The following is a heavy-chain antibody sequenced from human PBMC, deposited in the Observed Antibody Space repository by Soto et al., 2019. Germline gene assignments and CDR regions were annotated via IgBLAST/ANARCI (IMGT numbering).Heavy chain of an antibody. CDR3: AGTRYCSGGSCANVDAFDI. CDR2: ISAYNGNT. J-gene: IGHJ3*02. V-gene: IGHV1-18*01. D-gene: IGHD2-15*01. CDR1: GYTFTSYG. Sequence: ASVKVSCKASGYTFTSYGISWVRQAPGQGLEWMGWISAYNGNTNYAQKLQGRVTMTTDTSTSTAYMELRSLRSDDTAVYYCAGTRYCSGGSCANVDAFDIWGQGTMVTVSS.